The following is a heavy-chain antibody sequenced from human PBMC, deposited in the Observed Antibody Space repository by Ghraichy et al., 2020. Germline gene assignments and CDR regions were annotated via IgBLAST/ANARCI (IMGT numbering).Heavy chain of an antibody. V-gene: IGHV3-74*01. D-gene: IGHD2-15*01. CDR2: ISSDGNST. CDR1: GFTFSSYW. Sequence: GGSLRLSCAASGFTFSSYWMHWVRQAPGKGLMWVSRISSDGNSTNFADSVKGRFTIYRDNAKNTMFLQMNSLRAEDTAVYYCARGWGVYCSGGACHFDYWGQGTLVTVSS. CDR3: ARGWGVYCSGGACHFDY. J-gene: IGHJ4*02.